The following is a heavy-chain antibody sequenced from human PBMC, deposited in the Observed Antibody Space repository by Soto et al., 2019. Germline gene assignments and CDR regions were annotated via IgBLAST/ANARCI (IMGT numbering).Heavy chain of an antibody. V-gene: IGHV4-59*12. Sequence: PSETLSLTCTVSGGSLSSYYWTWIRQPPGKGLEWIGYIYYSGNTNYNPSLKSRVTISVDTSKNQFSLKLSSVTAADTAVYYCAGSGYYHNSGMDVWGQGTTVTVSS. J-gene: IGHJ6*02. CDR1: GGSLSSYY. D-gene: IGHD3-22*01. CDR2: IYYSGNT. CDR3: AGSGYYHNSGMDV.